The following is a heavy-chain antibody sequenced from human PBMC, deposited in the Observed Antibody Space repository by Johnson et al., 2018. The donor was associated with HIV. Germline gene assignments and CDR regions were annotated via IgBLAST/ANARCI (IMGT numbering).Heavy chain of an antibody. J-gene: IGHJ3*02. D-gene: IGHD3-3*01. V-gene: IGHV3-11*01. CDR2: ISSSGSTI. Sequence: QVQLVESGGGLVKPGGSLRLSCAASGFTFRDYYMSWIRQAPGKGLEWVSYISSSGSTIYYADSVKGRFTISRDNAKNSLYLQMNSLRAEDTAVYYCASTPFDYECWSGSPRGAFDIWGQGTMVTVSS. CDR1: GFTFRDYY. CDR3: ASTPFDYECWSGSPRGAFDI.